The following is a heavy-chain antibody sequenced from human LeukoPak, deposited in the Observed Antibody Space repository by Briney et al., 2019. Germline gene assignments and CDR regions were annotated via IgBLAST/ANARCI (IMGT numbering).Heavy chain of an antibody. CDR2: ITMSSTNI. D-gene: IGHD3-16*01. J-gene: IGHJ4*02. Sequence: GGSLRLSCAASGFNFRGYNMNWFRQAPGKGLEWVASITMSSTNIYYADSIKGRFTISRDDARSLLYLQMDSLRAEDTAVYYCVRDFAFGFCNTTTCRYPFDSWGQGTLVTVSS. V-gene: IGHV3-21*06. CDR1: GFNFRGYN. CDR3: VRDFAFGFCNTTTCRYPFDS.